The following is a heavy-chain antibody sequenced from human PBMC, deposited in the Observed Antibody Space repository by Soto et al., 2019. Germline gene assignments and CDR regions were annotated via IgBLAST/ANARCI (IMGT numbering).Heavy chain of an antibody. D-gene: IGHD1-26*01. CDR1: GFTFRSYG. Sequence: QVQLVESGGGVVQPGRSLRLSCAASGFTFRSYGMHWVRQAPGKGLEWVAVIWYDGSNKYYADSVKGRFTISRDNSKNTLYLQMNSLRAEDTAVYYCARAMGLLIGMDVWGQGTTVTVSS. CDR3: ARAMGLLIGMDV. CDR2: IWYDGSNK. V-gene: IGHV3-33*01. J-gene: IGHJ6*02.